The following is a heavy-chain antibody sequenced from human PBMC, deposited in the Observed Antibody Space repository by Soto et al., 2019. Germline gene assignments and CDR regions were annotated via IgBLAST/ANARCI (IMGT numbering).Heavy chain of an antibody. CDR2: ISYDGSNK. CDR1: GFTFCIYV. Sequence: WGSLKLSCAASGFTFCIYVMHGVRQAPGKGLEWVAVISYDGSNKYYADSVKGRFTISRDNSKNTLYLQMNSQRAEDTAVYYCAKDRGIAAAGTIYYYGMDVWGQGTTVTVSS. CDR3: AKDRGIAAAGTIYYYGMDV. J-gene: IGHJ6*02. D-gene: IGHD6-13*01. V-gene: IGHV3-30*18.